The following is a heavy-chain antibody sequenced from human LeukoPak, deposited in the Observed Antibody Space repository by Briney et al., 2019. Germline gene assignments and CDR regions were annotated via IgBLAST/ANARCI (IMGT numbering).Heavy chain of an antibody. CDR3: ARAEDTAMVYRGGYMDV. J-gene: IGHJ6*03. CDR1: GFTFSSSA. V-gene: IGHV3-30-3*01. CDR2: ISYDGSNK. Sequence: GGSLRLSCAASGFTFSSSAMHWVRQAPGKGLEWVAVISYDGSNKYYADSVKGRFTISRDNSKNTLYLQMNSLRAEDSAVYYCARAEDTAMVYRGGYMDVWGKGTTVTVSS. D-gene: IGHD5-18*01.